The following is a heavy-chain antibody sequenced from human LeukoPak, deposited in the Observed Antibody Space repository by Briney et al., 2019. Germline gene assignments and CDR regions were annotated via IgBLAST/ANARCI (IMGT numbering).Heavy chain of an antibody. CDR1: GVSFTGNY. CDR2: INDNGYT. D-gene: IGHD2-2*02. V-gene: IGHV4-34*01. J-gene: IGHJ5*02. Sequence: PSETLSLTCGAYGVSFTGNYWSWIRQPPGKGPEWVGEINDNGYTNYNPSLKSRVSMSLATSEKQLSLKLTSVTAADTAVYYCARIRCRHTVDICYNHWARGTLVTVSS. CDR3: ARIRCRHTVDICYNH.